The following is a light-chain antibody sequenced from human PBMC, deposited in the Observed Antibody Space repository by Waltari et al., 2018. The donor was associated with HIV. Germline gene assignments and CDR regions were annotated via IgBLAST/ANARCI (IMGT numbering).Light chain of an antibody. Sequence: QSALTQPPSASGSPGQSITISCTGTSSDMSEYSYVSWYQHHPGRAPKLIIFGVNERPSGGPDRFSGSRSGYSASLTVSGLQAEDEADYYCASYRGISNPYVFGTGTKVTVL. J-gene: IGLJ1*01. CDR3: ASYRGISNPYV. CDR1: SSDMSEYSY. V-gene: IGLV2-8*01. CDR2: GVN.